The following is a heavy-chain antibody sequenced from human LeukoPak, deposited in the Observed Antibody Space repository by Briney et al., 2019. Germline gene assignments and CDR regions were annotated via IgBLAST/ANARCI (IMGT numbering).Heavy chain of an antibody. CDR2: IGGSGGST. V-gene: IGHV3-23*01. CDR1: GFTFSSYA. Sequence: GGSLRLSCAASGFTFSSYAMSWVRQAPGKGLEWVSAIGGSGGSTYYADSVKGRFTISRDNSKNTLYLQMNSLRAEDTAVYYCAREGHSSGWYDDYFDYWGQGTLVTVSS. D-gene: IGHD6-19*01. CDR3: AREGHSSGWYDDYFDY. J-gene: IGHJ4*02.